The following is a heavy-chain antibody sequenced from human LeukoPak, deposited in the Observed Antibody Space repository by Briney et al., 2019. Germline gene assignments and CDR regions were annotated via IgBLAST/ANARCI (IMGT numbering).Heavy chain of an antibody. CDR3: ARGIAVAGDAFDI. CDR1: GFTFSSYD. V-gene: IGHV3-13*01. Sequence: GGSLRLSRAASGFTFSSYDMHWVRQATGKGLEWVSAIGTAGGTYYPGSVKGRFTISRENAKNSLYLQMNSLRAGDTAVYYCARGIAVAGDAFDIWGQGTMVTVSS. CDR2: IGTAGGT. J-gene: IGHJ3*02. D-gene: IGHD6-19*01.